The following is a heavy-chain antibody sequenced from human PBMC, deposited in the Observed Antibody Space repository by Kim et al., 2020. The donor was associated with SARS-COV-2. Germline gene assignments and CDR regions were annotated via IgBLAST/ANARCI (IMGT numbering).Heavy chain of an antibody. V-gene: IGHV3-43*02. CDR1: GFTFDDYA. CDR3: AKDMGQWLPQLDDY. Sequence: GGSLRLSCAASGFTFDDYAMHWVRQAPGKGLEWVSLISGDGGSTYYADSVKGRFTISRDNSKNSLYLQMNSLRTEDTALYYCAKDMGQWLPQLDDYWGQGTLVTVSS. D-gene: IGHD6-19*01. J-gene: IGHJ4*02. CDR2: ISGDGGST.